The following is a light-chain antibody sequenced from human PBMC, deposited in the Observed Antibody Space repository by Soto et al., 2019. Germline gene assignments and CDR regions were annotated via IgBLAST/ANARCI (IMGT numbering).Light chain of an antibody. CDR1: QSVSSN. Sequence: IVMTQSPATLSVSPGERATLSCMASQSVSSNLAWYQQKPGQAPRLLIYGASTRATGIPARFSGSGSGTEFTLTISSLQSEDFAVYYCQQYNNWPPLTFGGGTKVDI. CDR2: GAS. CDR3: QQYNNWPPLT. J-gene: IGKJ4*01. V-gene: IGKV3-15*01.